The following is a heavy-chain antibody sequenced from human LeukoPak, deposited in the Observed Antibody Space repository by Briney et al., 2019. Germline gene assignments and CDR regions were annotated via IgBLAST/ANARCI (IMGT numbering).Heavy chain of an antibody. Sequence: GGSLRLSCAASGFTFSSYPMSWVRQAPGQGLEWVSGISGSVATTYYADSVKGRFTVSRDNAKNSLYLQMNSLRAEDTAVYYCARNPYYYYYMDVWGKGTTVTVSS. CDR1: GFTFSSYP. V-gene: IGHV3-23*01. CDR3: ARNPYYYYYMDV. J-gene: IGHJ6*03. CDR2: ISGSVATT.